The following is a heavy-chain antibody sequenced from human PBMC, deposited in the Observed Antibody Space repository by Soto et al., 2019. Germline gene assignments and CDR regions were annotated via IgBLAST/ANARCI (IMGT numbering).Heavy chain of an antibody. Sequence: GASVKVSCKASGGTFSSYAISWVRQAPGQGLEWMGGIIPIFGTANYAQKFQGRVTITADESTSTAYMELSSLRSEDTAVYYCARAITMVRGFYGMDVWGQGTTVTVSS. D-gene: IGHD3-10*01. J-gene: IGHJ6*02. V-gene: IGHV1-69*13. CDR1: GGTFSSYA. CDR2: IIPIFGTA. CDR3: ARAITMVRGFYGMDV.